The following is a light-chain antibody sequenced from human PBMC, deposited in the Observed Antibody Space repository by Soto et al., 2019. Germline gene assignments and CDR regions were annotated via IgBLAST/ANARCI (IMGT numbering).Light chain of an antibody. Sequence: IVLTQSPATLSVSPGERATLSCWASQTLDSMVAWYQQKSGQAPRLLIYDTSIRATGVPARFSGSRSGAEFTLTISSLQSEDFAVYYCQHYVNWPLTFGGGTKVDIK. CDR3: QHYVNWPLT. CDR1: QTLDSM. V-gene: IGKV3-15*01. J-gene: IGKJ4*01. CDR2: DTS.